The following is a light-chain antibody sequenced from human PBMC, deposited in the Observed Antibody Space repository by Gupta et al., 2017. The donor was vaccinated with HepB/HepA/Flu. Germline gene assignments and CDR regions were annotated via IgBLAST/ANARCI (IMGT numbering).Light chain of an antibody. V-gene: IGKV3-11*01. J-gene: IGKJ5*01. CDR3: QQRSNWPPLT. CDR1: QSVSSY. Sequence: EIVFTPSPATLSLSPGERATLSCRASQSVSSYLAWYQQKPGQAPRLLIYDASNRDTGIPARFSGSGYGKDFTLTISSRELEEFAVYYCQQRSNWPPLTFGQGTRLEIK. CDR2: DAS.